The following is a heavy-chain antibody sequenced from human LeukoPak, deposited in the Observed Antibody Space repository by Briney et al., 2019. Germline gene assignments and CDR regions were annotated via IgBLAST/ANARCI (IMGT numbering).Heavy chain of an antibody. V-gene: IGHV1-46*01. CDR2: INPSGGST. D-gene: IGHD6-6*01. Sequence: APVKVSCKASGYTFTSYYMHWVRQAPGQGLEWMGIINPSGGSTSYAQKFQGRVTMTRDTSTSTVYMELSSLRSEDTAVYYCARVGGSIAARRNFDYWGQGTLVTVSS. CDR3: ARVGGSIAARRNFDY. CDR1: GYTFTSYY. J-gene: IGHJ4*02.